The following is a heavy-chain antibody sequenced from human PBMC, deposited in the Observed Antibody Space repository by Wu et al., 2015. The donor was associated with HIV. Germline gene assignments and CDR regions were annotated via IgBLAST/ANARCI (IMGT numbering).Heavy chain of an antibody. J-gene: IGHJ6*02. Sequence: QVHLLQSGAEVKKSGSSVRVSCKASGATFSVYALSWVRQAPGQGLEWMGRLIPMYGTANYAQRFQGRVTITADKPTNTAYMELSSLRSDDTAVYFCARGSIIDMSTASYYYYVMDVWGQGTTVTVSS. D-gene: IGHD5-24*01. CDR2: LIPMYGTA. CDR3: ARGSIIDMSTASYYYYVMDV. V-gene: IGHV1-69*13. CDR1: GATFSVYA.